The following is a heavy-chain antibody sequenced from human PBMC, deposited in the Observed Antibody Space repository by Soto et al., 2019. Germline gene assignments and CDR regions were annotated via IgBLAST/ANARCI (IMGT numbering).Heavy chain of an antibody. J-gene: IGHJ4*02. CDR1: GFTFSSYA. CDR2: ISGSGGST. Sequence: GSLRLSCVASGFTFSSYAMSWVRQAPGKGLEWVSAISGSGGSTYYADSVKGRFTISRDNSKNTLYLQMNSLRAEDTAVYYCATGGGSYYDKYDYWGQGTLVTVSS. CDR3: ATGGGSYYDKYDY. V-gene: IGHV3-23*01. D-gene: IGHD1-26*01.